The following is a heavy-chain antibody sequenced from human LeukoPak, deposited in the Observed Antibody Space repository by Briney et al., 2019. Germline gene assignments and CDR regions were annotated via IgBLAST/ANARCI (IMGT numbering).Heavy chain of an antibody. CDR1: GYTFTGYY. D-gene: IGHD3-3*01. Sequence: ASVKVSCKASGYTFTGYYMHWVRQAPGQGLEWMGRINPNSGGTNYAQKFQGRVTMTRDTSISTAYMELSRLRSDDTAVYYCARSGDRLTYYDFWSGYLGVDWFDPWGQGTLVTVSS. CDR3: ARSGDRLTYYDFWSGYLGVDWFDP. V-gene: IGHV1-2*06. CDR2: INPNSGGT. J-gene: IGHJ5*02.